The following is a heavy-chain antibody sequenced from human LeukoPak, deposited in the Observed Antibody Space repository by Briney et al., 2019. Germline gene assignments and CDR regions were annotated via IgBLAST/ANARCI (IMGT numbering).Heavy chain of an antibody. J-gene: IGHJ4*02. V-gene: IGHV3-9*01. CDR2: ISWNSGSI. D-gene: IGHD4-17*01. Sequence: GGTLRLSCAASGFTFDDYAMHWVRQAPGKGLEWVSGISWNSGSIGYADSVKGRFTISRDNAKNSLYLQMNSLRAEDTALYYCAKGGPTVTTALFDYWGQGTLVTVSS. CDR1: GFTFDDYA. CDR3: AKGGPTVTTALFDY.